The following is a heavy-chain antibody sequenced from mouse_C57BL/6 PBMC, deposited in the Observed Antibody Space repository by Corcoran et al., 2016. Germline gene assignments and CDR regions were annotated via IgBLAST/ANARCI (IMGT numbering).Heavy chain of an antibody. Sequence: EVQLQQSGPELVKPGASVKIPCKASGYTFTDYNMDWVKQSHGKSLEWIGDINPNNGGTIYNQKFKGKATLTVDKSSSTAYMELRSLTSEDTAVYYCARASGSSLYWYFDVWGTGTTVTVSS. CDR1: GYTFTDYN. CDR3: ARASGSSLYWYFDV. D-gene: IGHD1-1*01. V-gene: IGHV1-18*01. CDR2: INPNNGGT. J-gene: IGHJ1*03.